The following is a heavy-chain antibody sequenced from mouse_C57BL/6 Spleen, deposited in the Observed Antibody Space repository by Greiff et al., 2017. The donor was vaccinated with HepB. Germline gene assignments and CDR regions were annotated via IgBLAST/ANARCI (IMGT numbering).Heavy chain of an antibody. CDR1: GYTFTSYW. Sequence: QVQLQQPGAELVMPGASVKLSCKASGYTFTSYWMHWVKQRPGQGLEWIGEIDPSDSYTNYNQKFKGKSTLTVDKSSSTAYMQLSSLTSEDSAVYYCARWGYYYGSSYWGQGTTLTVSS. CDR2: IDPSDSYT. J-gene: IGHJ2*01. CDR3: ARWGYYYGSSY. V-gene: IGHV1-69*01. D-gene: IGHD1-1*01.